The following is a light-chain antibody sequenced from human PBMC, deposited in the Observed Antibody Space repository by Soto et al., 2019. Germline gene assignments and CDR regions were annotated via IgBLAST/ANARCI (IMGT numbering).Light chain of an antibody. CDR2: DTD. V-gene: IGLV1-51*01. CDR1: SSNIGNDY. Sequence: QSVLTQPPSVSAAPGQKVTISCSGSSSNIGNDYVSWYQHFPGTAPKLLIYDTDKRPSGIPDRFSGSRSGTSATLAITGLQTGDEADYYCGTWDSSLSAGGVFGGGIKLTVL. J-gene: IGLJ2*01. CDR3: GTWDSSLSAGGV.